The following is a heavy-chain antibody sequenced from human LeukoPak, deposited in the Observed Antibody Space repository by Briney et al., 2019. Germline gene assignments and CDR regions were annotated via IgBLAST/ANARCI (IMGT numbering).Heavy chain of an antibody. Sequence: GGSLRLSCAASGLTFSSYVMSWVRQAPGKGLEWVSAISGSGGSTYYADSVKGRFTISRDNSKNTLYLQMNSLRAEDTAVYYCAKDYCSSTSCYYGYYFDCWGQGTLVTVSS. V-gene: IGHV3-23*01. J-gene: IGHJ4*02. D-gene: IGHD2-2*01. CDR2: ISGSGGST. CDR1: GLTFSSYV. CDR3: AKDYCSSTSCYYGYYFDC.